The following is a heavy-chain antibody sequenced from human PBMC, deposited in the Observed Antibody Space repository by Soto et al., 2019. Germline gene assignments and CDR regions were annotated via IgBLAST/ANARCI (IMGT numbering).Heavy chain of an antibody. D-gene: IGHD2-15*01. J-gene: IGHJ5*02. CDR1: CGSSSSSNW. CDR3: ARHVGYYSQGEWFDP. V-gene: IGHV4-4*02. Sequence: PSQMLSVTCGVACGSSSSSNWWRWVRKTPGKGLEWIGEIYHSGSTNYNPSLKSRVTISVDKSKNQFSLKLSSVTAADTAVYYCARHVGYYSQGEWFDPWGQGTLVTVSS. CDR2: IYHSGST.